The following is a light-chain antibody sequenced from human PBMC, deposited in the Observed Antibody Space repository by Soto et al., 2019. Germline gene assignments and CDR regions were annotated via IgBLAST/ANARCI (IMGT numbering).Light chain of an antibody. CDR2: GAS. CDR3: QQYNNRPHT. V-gene: IGKV3-15*01. CDR1: QSVSSN. J-gene: IGKJ2*01. Sequence: EIVMTQSPATLSVSPGERATLSCRASQSVSSNLAWYQQKPGQAPRLLIYGASTRATGIPARFSGSESGTEFTLPISSLQSEDFAVYYCQQYNNRPHTFGQGTKLEIK.